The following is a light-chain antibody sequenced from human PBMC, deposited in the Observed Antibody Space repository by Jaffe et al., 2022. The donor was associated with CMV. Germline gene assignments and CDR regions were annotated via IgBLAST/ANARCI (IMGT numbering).Light chain of an antibody. CDR1: QVISNS. CDR3: QQYYGILWT. V-gene: IGKV1-NL1*01. J-gene: IGKJ1*01. CDR2: GAS. Sequence: DIQMTQSPSSLSASVGDRVTITCRASQVISNSLAWYQQKPGKAPRLLLYGASRLESGVPSRFSGSGSGTDYTLTISSLQPEDFATYYCQQYYGILWTFGQGTKVEIK.